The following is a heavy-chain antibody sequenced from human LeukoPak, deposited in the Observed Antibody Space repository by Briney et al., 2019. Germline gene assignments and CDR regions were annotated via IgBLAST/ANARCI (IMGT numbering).Heavy chain of an antibody. V-gene: IGHV1-8*01. D-gene: IGHD1-26*01. CDR2: MNPNSGNT. Sequence: ASVKVSCKASGYTFTSYDINWVRQATGQGLEWMGWMNPNSGNTGYAQKFQGRVTMTRNTSISTAYTELSSLRSEDTAVYYCAMKWELLGNWFDPWGQGTLVTVSS. CDR3: AMKWELLGNWFDP. J-gene: IGHJ5*02. CDR1: GYTFTSYD.